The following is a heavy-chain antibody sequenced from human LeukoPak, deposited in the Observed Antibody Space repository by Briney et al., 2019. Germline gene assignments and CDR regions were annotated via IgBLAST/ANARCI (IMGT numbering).Heavy chain of an antibody. J-gene: IGHJ4*02. CDR3: ARDSGSGSNDY. Sequence: ASVKVSCKASGYTFTSYAIHWVRQAPGQRLEWMGWISAGNGNTKYSQNFQGRVTFISNTSATTAFMELSSLRSGDAAVYYCARDSGSGSNDYWGQGTLVTVSS. V-gene: IGHV1-3*01. CDR1: GYTFTSYA. CDR2: ISAGNGNT. D-gene: IGHD1-26*01.